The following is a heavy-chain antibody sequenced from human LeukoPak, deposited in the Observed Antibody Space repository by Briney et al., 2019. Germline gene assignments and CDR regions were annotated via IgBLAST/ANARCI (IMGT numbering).Heavy chain of an antibody. D-gene: IGHD3-22*01. Sequence: PGGSLRLSCAASGFTFISYWMHWVRQAPGKGLVWVSRINSDGSTTSYAASVKGRFTISRDTAKNTLYLQMNSLRAEDTAVYYCARDGFSSGYPYDAFDIWGQGTMVTVSS. V-gene: IGHV3-74*01. J-gene: IGHJ3*02. CDR1: GFTFISYW. CDR3: ARDGFSSGYPYDAFDI. CDR2: INSDGSTT.